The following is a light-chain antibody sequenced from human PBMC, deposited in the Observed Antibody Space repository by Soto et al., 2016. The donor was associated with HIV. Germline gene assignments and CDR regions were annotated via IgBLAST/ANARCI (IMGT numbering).Light chain of an antibody. CDR3: MQALQTPLT. J-gene: IGKJ4*01. Sequence: IVMTQSPLSLPVTPGGPASISCRSSQSLLHSNGYYFLDWYLQKPGQSPQLLIYLGSLRASGVPDRFSGGGSGTDFTLKISRVEAEDVGVYYCMQALQTPLTFGGGTKVEI. CDR2: LGS. CDR1: QSLLHSNGYYF. V-gene: IGKV2-28*01.